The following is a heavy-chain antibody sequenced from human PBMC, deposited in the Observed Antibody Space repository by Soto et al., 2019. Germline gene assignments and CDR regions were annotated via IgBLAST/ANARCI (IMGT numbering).Heavy chain of an antibody. V-gene: IGHV2-5*01. J-gene: IGHJ4*02. CDR3: AHSGFGVLLGK. D-gene: IGHD3-10*01. CDR2: IYWNDDK. CDR1: GFSLSTSGVG. Sequence: QITLKESGPTLVKPTQTLTLTCTFSGFSLSTSGVGVGWSRQPPGKALEWLALIYWNDDKRYSPSLKSRLTIIKDTSKNQVVLTMTDMDPVDTATYYCAHSGFGVLLGKWGQGTLVTVSS.